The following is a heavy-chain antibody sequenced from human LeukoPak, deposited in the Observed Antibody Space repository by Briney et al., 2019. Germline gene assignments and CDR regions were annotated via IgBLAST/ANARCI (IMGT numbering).Heavy chain of an antibody. V-gene: IGHV1-18*01. Sequence: ASVKVSCKASGYTFTSYGISWVRQAPGQGLEWMGWISAYNGNTNYAQKLQGRVTMTTDTSTSTAYMELRSLRSDDTAVYYCARDYCSGGGCDFSDYYLDYWGQGTLVTVSS. CDR3: ARDYCSGGGCDFSDYYLDY. D-gene: IGHD2-15*01. J-gene: IGHJ4*02. CDR2: ISAYNGNT. CDR1: GYTFTSYG.